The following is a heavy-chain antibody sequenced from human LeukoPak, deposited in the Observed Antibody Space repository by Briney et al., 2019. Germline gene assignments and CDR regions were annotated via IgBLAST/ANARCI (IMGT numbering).Heavy chain of an antibody. CDR3: AKTGRPNNSGWYRWFDP. CDR2: ICNSGGT. CDR1: GDSISTYY. J-gene: IGHJ5*02. Sequence: SDTLSLTCTVSGDSISTYYWSWIRQPPGKGLEWIGCICNSGGTNYNPSLKSRVTISVDTSKNQFSLNLSSVTAADTAVYYCAKTGRPNNSGWYRWFDPWGQGTLVTDSS. D-gene: IGHD6-19*01. V-gene: IGHV4-4*09.